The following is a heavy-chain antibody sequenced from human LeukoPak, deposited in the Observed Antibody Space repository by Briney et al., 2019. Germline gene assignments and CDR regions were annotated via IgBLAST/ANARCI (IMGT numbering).Heavy chain of an antibody. J-gene: IGHJ4*02. CDR1: GGSISRYY. D-gene: IGHD5-12*01. Sequence: SETLSLTCTVSGGSISRYYWSWIRQPAGKGLEWVGRIYVSGSASHNPSLRSRVTMSVDTSKNQFSLKMDSVTAADTAVYYCARDSGYDSPPLDHWGQGALVIVSS. CDR2: IYVSGSA. CDR3: ARDSGYDSPPLDH. V-gene: IGHV4-4*07.